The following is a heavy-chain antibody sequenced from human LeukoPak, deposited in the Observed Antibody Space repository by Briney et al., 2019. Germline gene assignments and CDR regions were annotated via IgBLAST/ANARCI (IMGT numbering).Heavy chain of an antibody. J-gene: IGHJ6*02. CDR2: ISSSGSTI. CDR1: GFTFSDYY. V-gene: IGHV3-11*01. D-gene: IGHD3-9*01. CDR3: ARAGILTGRYYYGMDV. Sequence: PGGSLRLSCAASGFTFSDYYMSWIRQAPGKGLEWVPYISSSGSTIYYADSVKGRFTISRDNAKNSLYLQMNSLRAEDTAVYYCARAGILTGRYYYGMDVWGQGTTVTVSS.